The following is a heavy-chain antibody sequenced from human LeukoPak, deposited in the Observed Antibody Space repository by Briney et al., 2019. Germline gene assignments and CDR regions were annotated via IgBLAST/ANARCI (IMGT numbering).Heavy chain of an antibody. Sequence: GGTLRLSCAASGFTISSYNMSWVRPAPGKGLEWVSDIRGSGSSTYCADSVKGRFTIARDNSKNTLYLKMNSLRAEDTAVYYCAKSEAVAGTSSWFDPWGQGTLVTVSS. CDR3: AKSEAVAGTSSWFDP. J-gene: IGHJ5*02. CDR1: GFTISSYN. D-gene: IGHD6-19*01. V-gene: IGHV3-23*01. CDR2: IRGSGSST.